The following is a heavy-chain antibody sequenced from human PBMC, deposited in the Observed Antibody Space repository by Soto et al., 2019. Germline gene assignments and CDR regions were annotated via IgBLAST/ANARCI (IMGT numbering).Heavy chain of an antibody. CDR1: CYTFSSYS. V-gene: IGHV1-18*04. J-gene: IGHJ4*02. CDR3: ARYHGYYEL. Sequence: ASVEISSKTSCYTFSSYSINWVRQAPRQGLEWMALISTYSGNTHYAERVQGRVTVTLDKSARTAFMEMRGLTSDDTAVYFCARYHGYYELWRKRNLVIVSS. CDR2: ISTYSGNT. D-gene: IGHD3-22*01.